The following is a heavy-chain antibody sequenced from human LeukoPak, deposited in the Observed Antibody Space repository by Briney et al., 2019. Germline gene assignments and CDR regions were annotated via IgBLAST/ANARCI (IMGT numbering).Heavy chain of an antibody. CDR1: GYTFTRYY. CDR2: INPSGGST. D-gene: IGHD6-13*01. CDR3: ARALAEAAGRRDGMMGD. V-gene: IGHV1-46*01. J-gene: IGHJ1*01. Sequence: ASVKVSRKASGYTFTRYYIHWVRQAHGPGLERLGIINPSGGSTSNAQKFQGRVTMTRDMSTSTVYMELSSLRSQDTAVYYCARALAEAAGRRDGMMGDWGQGTLVTVSS.